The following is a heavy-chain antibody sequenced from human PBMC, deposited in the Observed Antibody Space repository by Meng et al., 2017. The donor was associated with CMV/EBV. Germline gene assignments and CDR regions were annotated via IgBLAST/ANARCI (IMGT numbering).Heavy chain of an antibody. CDR2: IYYSGST. Sequence: SETLSLTCTVSGGSISSYYWSWIRQPPGKGLEWIGYIYYSGSTNYNPSLKSRVTISVDTSKNQFSLKLGSVTAADTAVYYCAREVRYCSSTSCYRFDPWGQGTLVTVSS. CDR3: AREVRYCSSTSCYRFDP. J-gene: IGHJ5*02. CDR1: GGSISSYY. D-gene: IGHD2-2*01. V-gene: IGHV4-59*01.